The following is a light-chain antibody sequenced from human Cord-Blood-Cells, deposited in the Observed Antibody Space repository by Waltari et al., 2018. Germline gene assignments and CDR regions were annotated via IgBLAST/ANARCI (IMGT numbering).Light chain of an antibody. V-gene: IGLV2-11*01. J-gene: IGLJ2*01. Sequence: QSALTQPRSVSGSPGQSVTISCTGTSSDVGGYNYVSWYQQHPGKAPQLMIYDVSKRPSGVPDRFSGSKSGNTPSLTISGLQAEDEADYYCCSYAGSVVFGGGTKLTVL. CDR3: CSYAGSVV. CDR2: DVS. CDR1: SSDVGGYNY.